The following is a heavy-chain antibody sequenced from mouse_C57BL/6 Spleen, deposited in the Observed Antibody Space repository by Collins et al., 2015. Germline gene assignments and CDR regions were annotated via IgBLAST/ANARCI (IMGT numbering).Heavy chain of an antibody. CDR1: GFSFNTYA. CDR2: IRSKSNNYAT. D-gene: IGHD1-1*01. J-gene: IGHJ1*03. Sequence: VQLVESGGGLVQPKGSLKLSCAASGFSFNTYAMNWVRQAPGKGLEWITRIRSKSNNYATYYADSVKDRFTISRDDSESMLYLQMNNLKTEDTAMYYCVTHYYYWYFDVWGTGTTVTVSS. CDR3: VTHYYYWYFDV. V-gene: IGHV10-1*01.